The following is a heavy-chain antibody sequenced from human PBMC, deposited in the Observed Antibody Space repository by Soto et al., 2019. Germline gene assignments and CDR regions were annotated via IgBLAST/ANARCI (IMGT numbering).Heavy chain of an antibody. J-gene: IGHJ4*02. Sequence: ASVKVSCKASGYTFTSYDINWVRQATGQGLEWMVWMNPNSGNTGYAQKFQGRVTMTRNTSISTAYMELSTLKSEDTAVYYCARWGYDRSGYYCDGNYWGQGTRVTVSS. CDR1: GYTFTSYD. D-gene: IGHD3-22*01. CDR2: MNPNSGNT. CDR3: ARWGYDRSGYYCDGNY. V-gene: IGHV1-8*01.